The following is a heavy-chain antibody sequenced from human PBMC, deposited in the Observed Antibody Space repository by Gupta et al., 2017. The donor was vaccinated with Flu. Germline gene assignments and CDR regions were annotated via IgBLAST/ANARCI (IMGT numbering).Heavy chain of an antibody. V-gene: IGHV1-46*01. D-gene: IGHD2-21*02. CDR3: ARVRPCGGDCLFFDL. CDR1: GYSLSNND. J-gene: IGHJ4*02. Sequence: QVQLVQSGAEVKKPGASVKVSCKASGYSLSNNDINWVRQAPGQGLEWMGLINPGGWFTKFAQVLQDRVIITRDTATCKVYMQFGGPRSQDTAVYYCARVRPCGGDCLFFDLWGQGTLVTVSS. CDR2: INPGGWFT.